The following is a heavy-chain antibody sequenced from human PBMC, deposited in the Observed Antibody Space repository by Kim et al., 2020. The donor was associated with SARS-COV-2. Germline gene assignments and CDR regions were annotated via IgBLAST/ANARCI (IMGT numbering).Heavy chain of an antibody. J-gene: IGHJ6*02. Sequence: ASVKVSCKASGYTFTSYGISWVRQAPGQGLEWMGWISAYNGNTNYAQKLQGRVTMTTDTSTSTAYMELRSLRSDDTAVYYCARDFMERIAAAGCVYGMDVWGQGTTVTVSS. CDR1: GYTFTSYG. D-gene: IGHD6-13*01. V-gene: IGHV1-18*01. CDR3: ARDFMERIAAAGCVYGMDV. CDR2: ISAYNGNT.